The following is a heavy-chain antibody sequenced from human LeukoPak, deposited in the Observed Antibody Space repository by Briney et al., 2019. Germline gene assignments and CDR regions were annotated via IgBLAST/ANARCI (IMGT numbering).Heavy chain of an antibody. CDR1: SVSISKNY. CDR2: IYDSGST. CDR3: ARGSGAFDY. J-gene: IGHJ4*02. Sequence: PSETLSLTCTVTSVSISKNYWSWIRQPPGKGLEWIGYIYDSGSTNYSPSLKSRVTMSVDTSKKQFSLKVTSVTAADTAVYYCARGSGAFDYWGQGTLVTVSS. V-gene: IGHV4-59*01.